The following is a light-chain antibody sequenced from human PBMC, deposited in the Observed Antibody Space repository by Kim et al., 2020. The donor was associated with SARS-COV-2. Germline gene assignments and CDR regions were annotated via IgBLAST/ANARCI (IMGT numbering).Light chain of an antibody. J-gene: IGKJ2*01. Sequence: SASVGDRVTITCRASQSISNYLNWYQQKPGRAPNLLIYAASKLQSGVSSRFSGSGSGTDFTLTITSLQPEDFATYYCQQSHSTLYTFRQGTKLEI. CDR1: QSISNY. CDR3: QQSHSTLYT. V-gene: IGKV1-39*01. CDR2: AAS.